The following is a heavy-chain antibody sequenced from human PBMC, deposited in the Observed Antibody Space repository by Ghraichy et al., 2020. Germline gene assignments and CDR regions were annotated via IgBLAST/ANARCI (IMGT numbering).Heavy chain of an antibody. D-gene: IGHD1-26*01. CDR3: ARGPGMVGFIVPRPFDF. CDR2: INQSGGA. V-gene: IGHV4-34*01. J-gene: IGHJ4*02. Sequence: SETLSLTCAVSGGSFNDFYWSWIRQSPGKGLEWIGEINQSGGATYNPSLKSRVTMSVDTSKTQFSLNLSSVTAADTAIYYCARGPGMVGFIVPRPFDFWGQATLVTVSS. CDR1: GGSFNDFY.